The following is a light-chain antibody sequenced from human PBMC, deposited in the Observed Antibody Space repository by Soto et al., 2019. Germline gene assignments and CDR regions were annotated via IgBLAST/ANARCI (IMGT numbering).Light chain of an antibody. V-gene: IGKV1-27*01. CDR2: AAS. CDR3: QKYNSAPTA. CDR1: RDISSS. J-gene: IGKJ2*01. Sequence: DVQMTQSPSSLSASVGDRVTITCRASRDISSSLAWYQQKPGKVPKLLIYAASTLQAGVQSRFSGSGSGTFFSLTINSLQPEDVATYYCQKYNSAPTAFGRGTRREIK.